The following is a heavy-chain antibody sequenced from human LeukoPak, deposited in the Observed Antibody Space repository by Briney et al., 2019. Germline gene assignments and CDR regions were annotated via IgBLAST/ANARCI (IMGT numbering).Heavy chain of an antibody. CDR3: ARQDIVVVVAAPSRGMDV. Sequence: ASVKVSCKASGYTFTGYYMHWVRQAPGQGLEWIGWINPNSGGTNYAQKFQGRVTMTRDTSISTAYMELSRLRSDDTAVYYCARQDIVVVVAAPSRGMDVWGQGTTVTVSS. J-gene: IGHJ6*02. CDR1: GYTFTGYY. CDR2: INPNSGGT. D-gene: IGHD2-15*01. V-gene: IGHV1-2*02.